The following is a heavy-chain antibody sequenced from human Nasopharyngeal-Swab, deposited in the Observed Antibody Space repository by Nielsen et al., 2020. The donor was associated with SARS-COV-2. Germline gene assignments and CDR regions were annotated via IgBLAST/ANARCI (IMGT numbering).Heavy chain of an antibody. D-gene: IGHD5-12*01. CDR3: ARGSAQYSGYDIGHYYYYYMDV. Sequence: WVRQAPGQGLEWMGWMNPNSGNTGYAQKFQGRVTMTRNTSISTAYMELSSLRSEDTAVYYCARGSAQYSGYDIGHYYYYYMDVWGKGTTVTVSS. V-gene: IGHV1-8*01. CDR2: MNPNSGNT. J-gene: IGHJ6*03.